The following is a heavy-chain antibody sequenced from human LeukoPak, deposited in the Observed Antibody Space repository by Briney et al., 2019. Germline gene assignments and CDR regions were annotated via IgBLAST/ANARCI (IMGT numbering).Heavy chain of an antibody. CDR1: GFTFSSYE. D-gene: IGHD3-10*01. J-gene: IGHJ5*02. Sequence: GGSLRLSCAASGFTFSSYEMNWVRQAPGKGLEWVSYISSSGSTIYYADSVKGRFTISRDNAKNSLYLQTNSLRAEDTAVYYCAREGSMVRGVMALGNWVDPWGQGTLVTVSS. V-gene: IGHV3-48*03. CDR2: ISSSGSTI. CDR3: AREGSMVRGVMALGNWVDP.